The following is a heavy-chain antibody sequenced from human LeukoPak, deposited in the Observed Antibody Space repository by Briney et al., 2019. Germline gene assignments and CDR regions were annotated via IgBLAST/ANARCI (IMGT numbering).Heavy chain of an antibody. CDR3: ARVRDYGDYDAFDI. CDR2: ISRSGSTK. J-gene: IGHJ3*02. Sequence: GGSLRLSCAASGFTFSDYNMRWIRQAPGKGLEWVSSISRSGSTKYYADSVKGRFTISRDNAKNSLFLQMNSLRAEDTAVYYCARVRDYGDYDAFDIWGQGTMVTVSS. CDR1: GFTFSDYN. V-gene: IGHV3-11*01. D-gene: IGHD4-17*01.